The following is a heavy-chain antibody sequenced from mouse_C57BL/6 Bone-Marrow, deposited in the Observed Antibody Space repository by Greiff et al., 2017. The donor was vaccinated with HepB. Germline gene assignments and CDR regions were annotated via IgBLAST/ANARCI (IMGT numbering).Heavy chain of an antibody. CDR3: ARPLLTGYFDV. J-gene: IGHJ1*03. CDR2: IYPGDGDT. V-gene: IGHV1-80*01. Sequence: VQLQESGAELVKPGASVKISCKASGYAFSSYWMNWVKQRPGKGLEWIGQIYPGDGDTNYNGKFKGKATLTADKSSSTAYMQLSSLTSEDSAVYFCARPLLTGYFDVWGTGTTVTVSS. CDR1: GYAFSSYW. D-gene: IGHD1-1*01.